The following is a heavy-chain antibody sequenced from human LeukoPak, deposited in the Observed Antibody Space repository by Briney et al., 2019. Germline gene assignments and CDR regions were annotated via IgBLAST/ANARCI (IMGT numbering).Heavy chain of an antibody. Sequence: ASVKVSCKASGYTFSSYGISWVRQAPGQGLEWMGWISAYNGNTNYAQKLQGRVTMTTDTSTSTAYMELRSLRPDDTAVYYCARPSSTVTTYDYWGQGTLVTVSS. CDR1: GYTFSSYG. D-gene: IGHD4-17*01. J-gene: IGHJ4*02. V-gene: IGHV1-18*01. CDR3: ARPSSTVTTYDY. CDR2: ISAYNGNT.